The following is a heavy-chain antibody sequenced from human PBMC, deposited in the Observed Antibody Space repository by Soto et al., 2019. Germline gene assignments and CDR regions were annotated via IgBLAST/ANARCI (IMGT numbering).Heavy chain of an antibody. CDR3: AREDWGLELQPNWLDP. CDR2: IIPIFGTA. J-gene: IGHJ5*02. D-gene: IGHD1-7*01. V-gene: IGHV1-69*13. Sequence: ASVKVSCKASGGTFSSYAISWVRQAPGQGLEWMGGIIPIFGTANYAQKFQGRVTITADESTSTAYMELSSLRSEDTAVYYCAREDWGLELQPNWLDPWGQGTLVTVSS. CDR1: GGTFSSYA.